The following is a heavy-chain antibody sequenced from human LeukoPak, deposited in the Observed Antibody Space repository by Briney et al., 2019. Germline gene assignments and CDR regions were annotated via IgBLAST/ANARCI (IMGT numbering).Heavy chain of an antibody. CDR3: ARDYGSGSYCQDY. CDR1: GFTVSSNY. V-gene: IGHV3-53*01. J-gene: IGHJ4*02. CDR2: TYSGGST. D-gene: IGHD3-10*01. Sequence: GGSLRLSCAASGFTVSSNYMSWVRQAPGKGLEWVSVTYSGGSTYYADSVKGRFTISRDNSKNTLYLQMNSLRAEDTAVYYCARDYGSGSYCQDYWGQGTLVTVSS.